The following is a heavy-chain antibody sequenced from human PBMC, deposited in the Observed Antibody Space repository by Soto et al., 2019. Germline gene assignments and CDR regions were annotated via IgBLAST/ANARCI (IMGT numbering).Heavy chain of an antibody. CDR3: AAAEGGPMAGAY. Sequence: GASVKVSCKASGFTFTSSAVHWVRQARGQRLELIGWIVVGSGNTNYAQKFQERVTITRDMSTGTAYMELSSLRSEDTAVYYCAAAEGGPMAGAYWGQGTLVTVSS. CDR1: GFTFTSSA. J-gene: IGHJ4*02. D-gene: IGHD6-19*01. CDR2: IVVGSGNT. V-gene: IGHV1-58*01.